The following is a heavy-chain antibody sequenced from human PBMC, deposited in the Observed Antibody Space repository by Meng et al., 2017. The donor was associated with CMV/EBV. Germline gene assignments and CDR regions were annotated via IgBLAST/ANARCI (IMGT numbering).Heavy chain of an antibody. V-gene: IGHV3-23*01. CDR2: ISGSGGST. CDR1: GFTFSSYA. Sequence: GESLKISCAASGFTFSSYAMSWVRQAPGKRLEWVSAISGSGGSTYYADSVKGRFTISRDNSKNTLYLQMNSLRAEDTAVYYCAKYALVVVPAAIPDYFDYWGQGTLVTVSS. D-gene: IGHD2-2*01. CDR3: AKYALVVVPAAIPDYFDY. J-gene: IGHJ4*02.